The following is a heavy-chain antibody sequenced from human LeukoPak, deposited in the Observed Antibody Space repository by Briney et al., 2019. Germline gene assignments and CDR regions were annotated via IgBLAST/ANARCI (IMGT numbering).Heavy chain of an antibody. Sequence: PSETLSLTCTVSGGSISSSSYYWGWIRQPPGKGLEWIGSIYYSGSTYYNPSLKSRVTISVDTSKNQFSLKLSSVTAADTAVYYCAREFVVTAGAALNWYFGLWGRGTLVTVSS. CDR3: AREFVVTAGAALNWYFGL. CDR1: GGSISSSSYY. D-gene: IGHD4-23*01. V-gene: IGHV4-39*07. CDR2: IYYSGST. J-gene: IGHJ2*01.